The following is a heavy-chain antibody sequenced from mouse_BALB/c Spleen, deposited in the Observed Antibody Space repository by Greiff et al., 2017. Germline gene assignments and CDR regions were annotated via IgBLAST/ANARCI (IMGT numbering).Heavy chain of an antibody. D-gene: IGHD2-4*01. V-gene: IGHV1-7*01. CDR2: INPSTGYT. Sequence: QVQLQQSGAELAKPGASVKMSCKASGYTFTSYWMHWVKQRPGQGLEWIGYINPSTGYTEYNQKFKDKATLTADKSSSTAYMQLSSLTSEDSAVYYCASDYDSFYAMDYWGQGTSVTVSS. CDR3: ASDYDSFYAMDY. J-gene: IGHJ4*01. CDR1: GYTFTSYW.